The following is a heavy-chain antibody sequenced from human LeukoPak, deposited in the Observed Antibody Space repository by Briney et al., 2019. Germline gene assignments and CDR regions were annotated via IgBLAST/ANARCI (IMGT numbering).Heavy chain of an antibody. CDR2: INPSGGST. Sequence: ASVKVSCKASGYTFTSYYMHWVRQAPGQGLEWMGIINPSGGSTSHAQKFQGRVTMTRDTSTSTVYMELSSLRSEDTAVYYCAREWDSSGYYYERYFDLWGRGTLVTVSS. CDR1: GYTFTSYY. J-gene: IGHJ2*01. CDR3: AREWDSSGYYYERYFDL. D-gene: IGHD3-22*01. V-gene: IGHV1-46*01.